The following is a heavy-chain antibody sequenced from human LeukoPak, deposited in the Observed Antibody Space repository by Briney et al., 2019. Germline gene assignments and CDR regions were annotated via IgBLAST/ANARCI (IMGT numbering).Heavy chain of an antibody. CDR3: ARGGTYSWDLLDV. CDR2: LHSGGTIT. CDR1: GFTFNSYW. D-gene: IGHD1-26*01. V-gene: IGHV3-74*01. J-gene: IGHJ3*01. Sequence: PGGSLRLSCSVSGFTFNSYWIHWVRQAPGQGLVWLSSLHSGGTITPYADAVQGRFSISRDNARDTVYLEMSSLRGEDTAVYYCARGGTYSWDLLDVWGQGTMVTVSS.